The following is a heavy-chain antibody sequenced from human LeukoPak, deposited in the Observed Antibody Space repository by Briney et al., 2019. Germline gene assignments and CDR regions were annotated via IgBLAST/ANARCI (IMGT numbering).Heavy chain of an antibody. Sequence: SETLSLTCAVYGGSFSGYYWSWIRQPPGKGLEWIGEINHSGSTNYSPSLKSRVTISVDTSKNQFSLKLSSVTAADTAVYYCARHAPNYYYFDYWGQGTLVTVSS. CDR2: INHSGST. J-gene: IGHJ4*02. V-gene: IGHV4-34*01. D-gene: IGHD1-7*01. CDR1: GGSFSGYY. CDR3: ARHAPNYYYFDY.